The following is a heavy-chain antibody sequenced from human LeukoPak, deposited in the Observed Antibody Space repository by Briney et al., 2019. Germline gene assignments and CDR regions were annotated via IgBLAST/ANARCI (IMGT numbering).Heavy chain of an antibody. CDR3: ARESPQHNWSDWGPFDY. D-gene: IGHD1-1*01. Sequence: GRSLRLSCAASGFTYSSYAMHWVRQAPGKGLEWVAVISYDGSNKYYADSVKGRFTISRDNSKNTLYLQMNSLRAEDTVVYYCARESPQHNWSDWGPFDYWGQGTLVTVPS. J-gene: IGHJ4*02. CDR1: GFTYSSYA. V-gene: IGHV3-30*04. CDR2: ISYDGSNK.